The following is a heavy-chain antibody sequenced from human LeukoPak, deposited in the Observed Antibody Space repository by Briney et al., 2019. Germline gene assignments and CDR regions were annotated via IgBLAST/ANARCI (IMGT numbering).Heavy chain of an antibody. V-gene: IGHV1-2*02. J-gene: IGHJ6*02. Sequence: ASVKVSCKASGYTFTGYYMHWVRQAPGQGVEWMGWVNPNSGGTNYAQKFQGRVTMTGDTSISTAYMGLSRLRSDDTAVYYCARNIVVVPAPYYYGMDVWGQGTTVTVSS. D-gene: IGHD2-2*01. CDR1: GYTFTGYY. CDR2: VNPNSGGT. CDR3: ARNIVVVPAPYYYGMDV.